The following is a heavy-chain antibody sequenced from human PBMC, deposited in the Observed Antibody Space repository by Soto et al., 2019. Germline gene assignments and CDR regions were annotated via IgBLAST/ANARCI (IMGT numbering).Heavy chain of an antibody. CDR2: IYTGGYT. Sequence: EVQLVESGGGLIQPGGSLRLSCTASGFTVSSNYMSWVRQAPGKGLEWVSVIYTGGYTYYADSVKGRFTISRDNSKNTLSLQMNSLRAEDTVVYFCARGRIAVAGHYSFDLWGQGTLVTVSS. V-gene: IGHV3-53*01. D-gene: IGHD6-19*01. J-gene: IGHJ4*02. CDR3: ARGRIAVAGHYSFDL. CDR1: GFTVSSNY.